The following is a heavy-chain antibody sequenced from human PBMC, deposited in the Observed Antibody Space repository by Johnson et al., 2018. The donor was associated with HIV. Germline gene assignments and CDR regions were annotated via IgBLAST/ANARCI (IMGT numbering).Heavy chain of an antibody. D-gene: IGHD6-13*01. CDR2: IYSGGST. J-gene: IGHJ3*02. CDR3: ARGVKQQLSVVDAFDI. CDR1: GFTVSSNY. V-gene: IGHV3-66*02. Sequence: QLVESGGGLVQPGGSLRLSCAASGFTVSSNYMNWVRQAPGKGLEWVSVIYSGGSTYYADSVKGRFTISRDNSKNRLYLQMNSLRAEDTAVYFCARGVKQQLSVVDAFDIWGQGTMVTVSS.